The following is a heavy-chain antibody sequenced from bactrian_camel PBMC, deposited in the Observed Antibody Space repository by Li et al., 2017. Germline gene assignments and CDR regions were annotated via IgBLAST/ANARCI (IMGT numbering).Heavy chain of an antibody. J-gene: IGHJ6*01. D-gene: IGHD2*01. V-gene: IGHV3S40*01. CDR2: IKYNGVST. CDR1: GFTLSSNY. CDR3: ATDGWDPIVRPSTAAFDY. Sequence: VQLVESGGDLVQPGGSLKLSCAASGFTLSSNYMTWIRQGPRKGLEWVSGIKYNGVSTYYADSVKGRFTISRNNAKNTVYLQMNSLKSGDTALYYCATDGWDPIVRPSTAAFDYWGQGTQVTVS.